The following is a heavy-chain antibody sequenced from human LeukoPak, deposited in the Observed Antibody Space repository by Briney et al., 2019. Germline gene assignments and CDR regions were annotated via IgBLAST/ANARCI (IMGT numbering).Heavy chain of an antibody. J-gene: IGHJ3*02. Sequence: ASVKVSCKASGYTFTSYDINWVRQATGQGLEWMGWMNPNSGNTGYAQKFQGRVTMTRNTSISTAYMELSSLRSVDTAVYYCAREGASGSDEAFDIWGQGTMVTVSS. V-gene: IGHV1-8*01. CDR1: GYTFTSYD. CDR3: AREGASGSDEAFDI. D-gene: IGHD1-26*01. CDR2: MNPNSGNT.